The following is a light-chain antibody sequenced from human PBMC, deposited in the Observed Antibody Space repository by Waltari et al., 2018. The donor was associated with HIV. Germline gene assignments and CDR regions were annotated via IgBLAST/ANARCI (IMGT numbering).Light chain of an antibody. CDR1: KLGDKY. J-gene: IGLJ2*01. Sequence: SYELTQPPSVSVSPGQTASITCSGDKLGDKYACWYQQKPGQSPVLVIYHANKRPSGIPERFSGSNSGNTATLTVSGTQAMDEADYYCQAWDSSHVVFGGGTKLTVL. CDR3: QAWDSSHVV. CDR2: HAN. V-gene: IGLV3-1*01.